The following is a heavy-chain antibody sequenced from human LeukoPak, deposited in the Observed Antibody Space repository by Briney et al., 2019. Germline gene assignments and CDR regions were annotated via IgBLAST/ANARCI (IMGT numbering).Heavy chain of an antibody. CDR2: IRHDETRI. CDR3: AKSVIPNSYQGTYYMDV. V-gene: IGHV3-30*02. J-gene: IGHJ6*03. D-gene: IGHD3-16*02. CDR1: GFTFSSYG. Sequence: GGSLRLSCAASGFTFSSYGMHWVRQAPGEGLEWVALIRHDETRIFYGDSVKGRFTISRDNSKNMVYLQLNSLSAEDTALYYCAKSVIPNSYQGTYYMDVWGKGTTVTVFS.